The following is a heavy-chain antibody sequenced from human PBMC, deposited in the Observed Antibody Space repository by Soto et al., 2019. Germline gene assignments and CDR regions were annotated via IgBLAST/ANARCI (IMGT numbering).Heavy chain of an antibody. J-gene: IGHJ5*01. D-gene: IGHD3-22*01. CDR1: GFSLTNSGVG. V-gene: IGHV2-5*02. CDR3: AHRVSYYAWDLGWFDS. Sequence: QITLKESGPTLVEPTQTLTLTCSFSGFSLTNSGVGVGWFRQAPGKALECLGIIYWDNDRRYNPSLKTRLTITKDTSKNQVVLSMTYMEPVDTGTYYCAHRVSYYAWDLGWFDSWGQGTPVTVS. CDR2: IYWDNDR.